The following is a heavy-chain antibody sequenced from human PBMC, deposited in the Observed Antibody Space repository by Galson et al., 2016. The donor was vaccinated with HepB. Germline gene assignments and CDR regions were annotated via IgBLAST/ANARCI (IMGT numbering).Heavy chain of an antibody. CDR3: ASENVALAAHDV. D-gene: IGHD6-25*01. V-gene: IGHV4-4*07. CDR2: VYASGDT. Sequence: SETLSLTCTVSGDSMNIYFWNWIRQPAGKGLAWIGRVYASGDTNYNPSLKSRVTMSLDTSLRQFSLKLTSVTAADTAVYYCASENVALAAHDVWGQGILVAVS. J-gene: IGHJ4*02. CDR1: GDSMNIYF.